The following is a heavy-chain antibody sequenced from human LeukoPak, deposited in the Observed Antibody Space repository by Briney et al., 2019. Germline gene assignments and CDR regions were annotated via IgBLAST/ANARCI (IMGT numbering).Heavy chain of an antibody. CDR2: ISSSSSYI. Sequence: GGSLRLSCAASGFTFSSYNMNWVRQAPGKGLEWVSSISSSSSYIYYADSVKGRFTISRDNSKNTLYLQMNSLRAEDTAVYYCARSAVAAFDIWGQGTMVTVSS. J-gene: IGHJ3*02. D-gene: IGHD6-19*01. CDR3: ARSAVAAFDI. CDR1: GFTFSSYN. V-gene: IGHV3-21*01.